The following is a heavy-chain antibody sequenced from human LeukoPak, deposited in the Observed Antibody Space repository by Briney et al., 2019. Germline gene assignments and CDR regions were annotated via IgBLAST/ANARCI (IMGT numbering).Heavy chain of an antibody. V-gene: IGHV3-7*01. Sequence: GGSLRLSCAASGFPFSNYAMQWVRQAPGKGLEWVANIKQDGSEKYYVDSVKGRFTISRDNAKNSLYLQMNSLRAEDTAVYYCVLGYKSRWGQGTLVTVSS. J-gene: IGHJ4*02. D-gene: IGHD5-24*01. CDR2: IKQDGSEK. CDR1: GFPFSNYA. CDR3: VLGYKSR.